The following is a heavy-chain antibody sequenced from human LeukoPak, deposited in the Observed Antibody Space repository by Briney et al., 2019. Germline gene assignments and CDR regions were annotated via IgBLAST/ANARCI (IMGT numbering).Heavy chain of an antibody. Sequence: LETLSLTCTVSGGSISGYYWTWIRLPPGRGLEWIGYIYYSGSTTYNPSLKSRVTISVDTSNNQFSLKLRSVTAADTAVYYCARAALPGITGWFAPWGQGTLVTVSS. CDR3: ARAALPGITGWFAP. CDR2: IYYSGST. V-gene: IGHV4-59*01. D-gene: IGHD1-14*01. J-gene: IGHJ5*02. CDR1: GGSISGYY.